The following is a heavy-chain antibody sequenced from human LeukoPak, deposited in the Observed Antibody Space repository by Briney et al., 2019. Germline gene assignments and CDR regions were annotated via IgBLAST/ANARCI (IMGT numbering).Heavy chain of an antibody. Sequence: SETLSLTCTVSGGSISGYYWSWIRQPPGKGLEWIGYIYYSGSTNYNPSLKSRLTISIDTSENQFSLKLSSVTAADTAVYYCAREYSSSSGRRAFDIWGQGTMVTVSP. V-gene: IGHV4-59*08. CDR3: AREYSSSSGRRAFDI. J-gene: IGHJ3*02. CDR1: GGSISGYY. CDR2: IYYSGST. D-gene: IGHD6-6*01.